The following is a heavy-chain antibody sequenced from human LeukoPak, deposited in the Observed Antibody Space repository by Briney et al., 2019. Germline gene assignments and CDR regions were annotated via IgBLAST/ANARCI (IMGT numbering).Heavy chain of an antibody. CDR1: GFTFSSYA. V-gene: IGHV3-23*01. CDR3: ARDQGYWYFDP. CDR2: ISGSGGST. Sequence: GGSLRLSCAASGFTFSSYAMSWVRQAPGKGLEWVSGISGSGGSTYYADSVKGRFTISRDNSRNTLYLQMNSLRAEDTAVYYCARDQGYWYFDPWGRGTLVTVSS. J-gene: IGHJ2*01.